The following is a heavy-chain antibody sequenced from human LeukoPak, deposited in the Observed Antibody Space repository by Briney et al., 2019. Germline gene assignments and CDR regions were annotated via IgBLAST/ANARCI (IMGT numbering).Heavy chain of an antibody. V-gene: IGHV3-48*03. CDR1: GFTFSSYE. Sequence: PGGSLRLSCAASGFTFSSYEMHWVRQAPGKGLEWVSYISSSGSTIYCADSVKGRFTISRDNAKNSLYLQMNSLRAEDTAVYSCARDYGGSSPFDYWGQGTLVTVSS. CDR2: ISSSGSTI. D-gene: IGHD4-23*01. CDR3: ARDYGGSSPFDY. J-gene: IGHJ4*02.